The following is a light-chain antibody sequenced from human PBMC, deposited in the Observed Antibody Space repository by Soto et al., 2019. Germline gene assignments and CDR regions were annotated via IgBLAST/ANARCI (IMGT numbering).Light chain of an antibody. Sequence: DMHLTQSPSFLSASVGDRVTITCRASQDISSYLAWYQQRPGKVPRFLTHSASTLQSGVPSRFSATGSGTTFTLTISSLQPEDIATYYCQQLNRFPRTFGQGTKVEV. CDR1: QDISSY. CDR2: SAS. CDR3: QQLNRFPRT. J-gene: IGKJ1*01. V-gene: IGKV1-9*01.